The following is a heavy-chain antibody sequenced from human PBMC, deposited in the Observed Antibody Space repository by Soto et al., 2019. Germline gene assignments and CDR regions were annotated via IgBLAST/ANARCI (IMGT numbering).Heavy chain of an antibody. CDR1: GFTFGNYA. CDR3: SRVSREKSGEHRFDY. J-gene: IGHJ4*02. D-gene: IGHD3-10*01. V-gene: IGHV3-49*03. Sequence: GGSLRLSCTASGFTFGNYAVSWFRQAPGKGLEWVGFITSKAYGGTTEYAASVKGRFIISRDDSKSIAFLQMNSLKSEDTAVYYCSRVSREKSGEHRFDYWGQGTLVYV. CDR2: ITSKAYGGTT.